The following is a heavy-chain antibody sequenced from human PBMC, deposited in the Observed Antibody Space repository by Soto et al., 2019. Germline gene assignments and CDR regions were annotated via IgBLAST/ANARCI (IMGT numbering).Heavy chain of an antibody. Sequence: VGSLRLSCAASGFTFRDFQMSWIRQAPGKGLEWISYISQSGNVIYYADSVKGRFTISRDDAKKSLYLQMNSLRAEDTAMYYCATKKDVLNGYLDYWGQGTKVTVYS. V-gene: IGHV3-11*01. CDR3: ATKKDVLNGYLDY. D-gene: IGHD3-9*01. J-gene: IGHJ4*02. CDR1: GFTFRDFQ. CDR2: ISQSGNVI.